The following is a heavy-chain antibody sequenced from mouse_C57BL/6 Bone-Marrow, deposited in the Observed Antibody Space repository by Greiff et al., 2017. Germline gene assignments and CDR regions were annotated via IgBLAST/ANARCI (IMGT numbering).Heavy chain of an antibody. D-gene: IGHD1-1*01. V-gene: IGHV5-6*01. J-gene: IGHJ4*01. Sequence: EVKLVESGGDLVKPGGSLKLSCAASGFTFSSYGMSWVRQTPGKRLEWVATISSGGSYTYYPDSVKGRFTLSRDNAKNTLYLQMSSLKSEDTAVYYCARHALQYYYAMDYWGQGTSVTVSS. CDR1: GFTFSSYG. CDR2: ISSGGSYT. CDR3: ARHALQYYYAMDY.